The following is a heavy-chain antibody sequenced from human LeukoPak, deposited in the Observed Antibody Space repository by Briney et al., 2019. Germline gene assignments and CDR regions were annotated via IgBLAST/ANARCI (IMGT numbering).Heavy chain of an antibody. CDR3: ASRNWNYLFDY. CDR1: XYTFTGYY. V-gene: IGHV1-2*02. Sequence: ASVXVXXKXSXYTFTGYYMHXXRQAPGQGLXWMGWINPNSGGTNYAQKFQGRVTMTRDTFISTAYMELSRLRSDDTAVYYCASRNWNYLFDYWGQGTLVTVSS. J-gene: IGHJ4*02. CDR2: INPNSGGT. D-gene: IGHD1-7*01.